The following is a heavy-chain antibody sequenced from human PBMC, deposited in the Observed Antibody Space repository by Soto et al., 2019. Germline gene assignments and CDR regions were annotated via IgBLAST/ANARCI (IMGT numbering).Heavy chain of an antibody. CDR1: GGSISSGGYY. Sequence: SETLSLTCPVSGGSISSGGYYWSWIRQHPGKGLEWIWYIYYSGSTYYNPSLKSRVTISVDTSKNQFSLKLSSVTAADTAVYYCARSLPSGYDSSGYYSSWGQGTLVTVSS. J-gene: IGHJ4*02. V-gene: IGHV4-31*03. CDR2: IYYSGST. CDR3: ARSLPSGYDSSGYYSS. D-gene: IGHD3-22*01.